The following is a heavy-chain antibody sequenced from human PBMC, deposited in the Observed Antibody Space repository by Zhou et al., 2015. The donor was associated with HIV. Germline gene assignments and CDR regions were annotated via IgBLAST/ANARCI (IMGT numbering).Heavy chain of an antibody. Sequence: QVQLVQSGAEVKKPGSSVKVSCKASGGTFSSYGFSWVRQAPGQGLEWMGDIIPIFGTVNYAQKFQGRLTITADESTRTAYMELSSLRSDDTAVYYCARGKLLWFGGSGHYVMDVWGQGTTVTVSS. CDR3: ARGKLLWFGGSGHYVMDV. V-gene: IGHV1-69*01. CDR1: GGTFSSYG. D-gene: IGHD3-10*01. CDR2: IIPIFGTV. J-gene: IGHJ6*01.